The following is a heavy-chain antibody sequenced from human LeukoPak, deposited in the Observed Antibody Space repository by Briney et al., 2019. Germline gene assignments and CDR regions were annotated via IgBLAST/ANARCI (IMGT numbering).Heavy chain of an antibody. CDR2: ISYDGSNK. V-gene: IGHV3-30*04. Sequence: GRSLRPSCAASGFTFSSCALHWVRQAPGKGLEGVAVISYDGSNKYYADSVKGRFTISRDNSKNTVYLQMNSLTAEDTAVYYCARDPSGRYYSNLDYWGQGTLVTVSS. D-gene: IGHD1-26*01. J-gene: IGHJ4*02. CDR3: ARDPSGRYYSNLDY. CDR1: GFTFSSCA.